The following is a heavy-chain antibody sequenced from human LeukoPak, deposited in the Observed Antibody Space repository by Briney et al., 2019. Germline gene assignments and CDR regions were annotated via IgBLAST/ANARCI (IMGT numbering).Heavy chain of an antibody. CDR1: GGSFSGYY. Sequence: SETLSLTCAVYGGSFSGYYWSWIRQPPGKGLEWIGEINHSGSTNYNPSLKSRVTISLDTSKNQFSLNLRSVTATDTAMYYCARDGVVTMELDYWGQGTLVTVSS. CDR2: INHSGST. J-gene: IGHJ4*02. CDR3: ARDGVVTMELDY. V-gene: IGHV4-34*01. D-gene: IGHD4/OR15-4a*01.